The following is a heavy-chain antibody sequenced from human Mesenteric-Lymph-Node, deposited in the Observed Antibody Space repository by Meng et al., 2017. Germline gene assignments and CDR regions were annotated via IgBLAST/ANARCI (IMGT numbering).Heavy chain of an antibody. J-gene: IGHJ6*02. CDR1: GSTFSSYA. V-gene: IGHV1-69*05. CDR3: ARGGYYCGMDV. CDR2: ITPISGTA. Sequence: SSVKVVCKATGSTFSSYAISWARQAPGQGLEWMGGITPISGTANYAQKFQGRVTITTDESTSTAYMELSGLRPEDTAVYYCARGGYYCGMDVWGQGTTVTVSS.